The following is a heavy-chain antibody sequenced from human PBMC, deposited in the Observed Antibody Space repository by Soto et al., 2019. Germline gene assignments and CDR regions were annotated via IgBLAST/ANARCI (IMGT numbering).Heavy chain of an antibody. D-gene: IGHD2-2*01. CDR2: IWYDGSNK. CDR1: GFTFSSYG. Sequence: GGSLRLSCAASGFTFSSYGMHWVRQAPGKGLEWVAVIWYDGSNKYYADSVKGRFTISRDNSKNTLYLQMNSLRAEDTAVYYCASHPSPYCSSTSCYNYYYYGMDVWGQGTTVTVSS. CDR3: ASHPSPYCSSTSCYNYYYYGMDV. J-gene: IGHJ6*02. V-gene: IGHV3-33*01.